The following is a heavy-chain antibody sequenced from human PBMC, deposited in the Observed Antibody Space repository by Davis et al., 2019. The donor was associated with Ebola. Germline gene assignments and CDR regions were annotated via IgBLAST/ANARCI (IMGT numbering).Heavy chain of an antibody. J-gene: IGHJ4*02. D-gene: IGHD3-16*02. Sequence: AASVKVSCKASGGTFSSYAISWVRQAPGQGLEWMGRIIPILGIANYAQRFQGRVTITADKSTSTAYMELSSLRSEDTAVYYCASIGGVIDYWGQGTLVTVSS. CDR1: GGTFSSYA. CDR2: IIPILGIA. V-gene: IGHV1-69*04. CDR3: ASIGGVIDY.